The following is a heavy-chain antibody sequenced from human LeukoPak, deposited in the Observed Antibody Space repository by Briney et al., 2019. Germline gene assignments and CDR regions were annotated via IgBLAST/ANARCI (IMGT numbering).Heavy chain of an antibody. CDR3: ARGIYDSSGYYPLLDY. CDR1: GFTFSSYA. Sequence: GGSLRLSCAASGFTFSSYAMHWVRQAPGKGLEWVAVISYDGSNKYYADPVKGRFTISRDNSKNTLYLQMNSLRAEDTAVYYCARGIYDSSGYYPLLDYWGQGTLVTVSS. J-gene: IGHJ4*02. V-gene: IGHV3-30-3*01. D-gene: IGHD3-22*01. CDR2: ISYDGSNK.